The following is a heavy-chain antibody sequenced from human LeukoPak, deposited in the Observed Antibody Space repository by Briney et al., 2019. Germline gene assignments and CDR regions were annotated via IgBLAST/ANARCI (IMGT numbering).Heavy chain of an antibody. J-gene: IGHJ6*02. Sequence: GGSLRLSCAASGFTFSSYGMHWVRQAPGKGLEWVAVISYDGSNKYYADSVKGRFTISRDNTKNTLYLQMNSLRAEDTAVYYCARDQYVLLGTPLGGMDVWGQGTTVTVSS. CDR3: ARDQYVLLGTPLGGMDV. CDR2: ISYDGSNK. V-gene: IGHV3-30*03. CDR1: GFTFSSYG. D-gene: IGHD7-27*01.